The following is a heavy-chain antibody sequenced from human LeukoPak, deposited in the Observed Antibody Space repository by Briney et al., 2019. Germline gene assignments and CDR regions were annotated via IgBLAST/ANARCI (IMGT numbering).Heavy chain of an antibody. Sequence: PGRSLRLSCAASGFTFSSYAMSWVRQAPGKGLEWVSAISGSGGSTYYADSVKGRFTISRDNSKNTLYLQMNSLRAEDTAVYYCAKELRQEVAGTGGPDYWGQGTLVTVSS. J-gene: IGHJ4*02. V-gene: IGHV3-23*01. CDR3: AKELRQEVAGTGGPDY. D-gene: IGHD6-19*01. CDR2: ISGSGGST. CDR1: GFTFSSYA.